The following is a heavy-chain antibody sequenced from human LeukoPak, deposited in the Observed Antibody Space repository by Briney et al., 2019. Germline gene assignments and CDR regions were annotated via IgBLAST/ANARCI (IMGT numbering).Heavy chain of an antibody. Sequence: ASVKVSCKASGYTFTGYYMHWVRQAPGQGLEWMGWINPNSGGTSYAQKFQGRVTMTRDTSISTAYMELSSLRSDDTAVYYCARDVFGRGCDYWGQGTRDTVSS. V-gene: IGHV1-2*02. CDR3: ARDVFGRGCDY. D-gene: IGHD3-3*01. CDR2: INPNSGGT. CDR1: GYTFTGYY. J-gene: IGHJ4*02.